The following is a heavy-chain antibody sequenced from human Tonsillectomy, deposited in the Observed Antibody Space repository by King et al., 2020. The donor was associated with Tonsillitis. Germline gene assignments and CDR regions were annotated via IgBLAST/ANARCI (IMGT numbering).Heavy chain of an antibody. J-gene: IGHJ4*02. CDR2: LYYSGTT. D-gene: IGHD3-10*01. CDR3: ARRGMVRGLSWTN. CDR1: GGSISSSSYF. Sequence: QLQESGPGLVKPSETLSLTCTVSGGSISSSSYFWGWIRQPPGKGLEWIGSLYYSGTTYYNPSLNSRVTISVDTSKNQFSLKLTSVTAADTAMYYCARRGMVRGLSWTNRGQGTPVTVSS. V-gene: IGHV4-39*07.